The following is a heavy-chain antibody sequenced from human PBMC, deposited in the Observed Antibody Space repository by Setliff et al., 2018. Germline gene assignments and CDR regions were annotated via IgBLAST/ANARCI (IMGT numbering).Heavy chain of an antibody. D-gene: IGHD3-3*01. J-gene: IGHJ4*02. V-gene: IGHV4-59*01. Sequence: LSLTCTVSGGSISSYYWSWIRQPPGKGLEWIGYIYYSGSTNYNPSLKSRVTISVDTSKNQFSLKLSSVTAADTAVYYCARVSMYYNFWSGYYGERGEYFDYWGQGTLVTVSS. CDR2: IYYSGST. CDR1: GGSISSYY. CDR3: ARVSMYYNFWSGYYGERGEYFDY.